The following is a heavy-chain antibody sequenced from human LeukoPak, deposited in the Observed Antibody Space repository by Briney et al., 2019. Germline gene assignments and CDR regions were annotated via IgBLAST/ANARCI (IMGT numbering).Heavy chain of an antibody. J-gene: IGHJ4*02. CDR2: IYYTGST. D-gene: IGHD6-19*01. Sequence: TLSLTCTVSGGSISSYYWSWIRQPPGKGLEWIGYIYYTGSTTYNPSLKSRVIMSVDTSKNQLSLKLSSVTAADTAVYYCASRPIPVDIFDSWGQGTLVTVSS. V-gene: IGHV4-59*08. CDR3: ASRPIPVDIFDS. CDR1: GGSISSYY.